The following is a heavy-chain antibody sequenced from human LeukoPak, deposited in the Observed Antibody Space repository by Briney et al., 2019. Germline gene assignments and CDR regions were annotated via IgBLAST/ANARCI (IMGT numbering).Heavy chain of an antibody. J-gene: IGHJ4*02. CDR3: ARHGSSWYYCDY. Sequence: PSETLSLTCTVSGGSISSSSYYWGWIRQPPGKGLEWIGSIYYSGSTYYNPSLKSRVTISVDTSKNQFSLKLSSVTDADTAVYYCARHGSSWYYCDYWGRGTLVTVSS. CDR1: GGSISSSSYY. V-gene: IGHV4-39*01. D-gene: IGHD6-13*01. CDR2: IYYSGST.